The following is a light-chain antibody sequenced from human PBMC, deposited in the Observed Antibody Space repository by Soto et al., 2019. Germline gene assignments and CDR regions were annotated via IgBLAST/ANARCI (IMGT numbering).Light chain of an antibody. J-gene: IGKJ3*01. Sequence: DIQMTQSPSSLSASVGDRVTITCRASQGISNYLAWYQQKPGKVPKLLIYAASTLHSGVPSQFSGSRSRTDFTLTISSLQPEDVATYYCQKYYSAPLTFGPGTKVDIK. CDR1: QGISNY. CDR3: QKYYSAPLT. CDR2: AAS. V-gene: IGKV1-27*01.